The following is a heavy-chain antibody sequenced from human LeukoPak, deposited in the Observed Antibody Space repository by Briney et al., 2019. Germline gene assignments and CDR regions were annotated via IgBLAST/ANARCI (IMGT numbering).Heavy chain of an antibody. Sequence: PSETLSLTCTVSGGSISSYYWSWIRQPPGKGLEWIGYIYYSGSTNYNPSLKSRVTISVDTSKNQFSLKLSSVTAADTAVYYCATERLEGWFDPWGQGTLVTVSS. CDR1: GGSISSYY. V-gene: IGHV4-59*01. CDR2: IYYSGST. J-gene: IGHJ5*02. D-gene: IGHD6-19*01. CDR3: ATERLEGWFDP.